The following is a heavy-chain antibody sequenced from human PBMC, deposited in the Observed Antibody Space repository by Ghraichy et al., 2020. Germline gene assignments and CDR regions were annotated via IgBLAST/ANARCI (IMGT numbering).Heavy chain of an antibody. V-gene: IGHV4-34*01. D-gene: IGHD5-24*01. CDR3: ARGIWDAYNKYYFDY. Sequence: SETLSLTCAVYGGSFSGYYWSWIRQPPGKGLEWIGEINHSGSTNYNPSLKSRVTISVDTSKNQFSLKLSSVTAADTAMYFCARGIWDAYNKYYFDYWGQGTLVTVSS. CDR2: INHSGST. CDR1: GGSFSGYY. J-gene: IGHJ4*02.